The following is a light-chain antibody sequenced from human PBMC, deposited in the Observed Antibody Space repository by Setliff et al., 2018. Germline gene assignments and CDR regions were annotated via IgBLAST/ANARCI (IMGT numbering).Light chain of an antibody. CDR2: TNN. CDR1: SSNIGSNT. Sequence: QSALTQPPSASGTPGQRVTISCSGGSSNIGSNTVNWYQQFPGTAPKLLIYTNNQRPSGVPDRFSGSKSGTSASLAISGLQSEDEADYYCAVWDDNLNGPVFGGGTKVTVL. CDR3: AVWDDNLNGPV. J-gene: IGLJ2*01. V-gene: IGLV1-44*01.